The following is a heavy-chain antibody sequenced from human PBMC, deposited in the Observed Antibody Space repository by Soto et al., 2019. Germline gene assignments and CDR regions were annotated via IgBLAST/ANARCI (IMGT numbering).Heavy chain of an antibody. D-gene: IGHD2-15*01. CDR1: GFTFSSYS. V-gene: IGHV3-48*02. CDR3: ASDGSDGYNTDY. Sequence: GGSLRLSCAASGFTFSSYSMNWVRQAPGKGLEWVSYISSSSTIYYADSVKGRFTISRDNAKNSLYLQMNSLRDEDTAVYYCASDGSDGYNTDYWGQGTLVTVSS. CDR2: ISSSSTI. J-gene: IGHJ4*02.